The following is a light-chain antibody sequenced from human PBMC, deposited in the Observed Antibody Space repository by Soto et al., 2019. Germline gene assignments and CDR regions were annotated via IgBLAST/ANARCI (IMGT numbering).Light chain of an antibody. CDR3: MSYTTSNTLV. Sequence: QSALTQPASVSASPGQAITVSCTGTSSDVGHYNYVSWYQQHPGKVPKLMIYDVTNRHSGVSNRFSGSKSGNTASLTISGLQAEDEADYYCMSYTTSNTLVCGGGTKVTVL. CDR1: SSDVGHYNY. J-gene: IGLJ2*01. CDR2: DVT. V-gene: IGLV2-14*03.